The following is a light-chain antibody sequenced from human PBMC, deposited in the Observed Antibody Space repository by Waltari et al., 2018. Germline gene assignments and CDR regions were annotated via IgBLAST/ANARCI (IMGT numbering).Light chain of an antibody. V-gene: IGKV3-15*01. CDR1: QSVNSN. CDR2: GAS. CDR3: QQYNNWPPWT. J-gene: IGKJ1*01. Sequence: EIVMTQSPATLSVSPGGRATLSCRASQSVNSNLAWYQQKPGQAPRLLIYGASTRATGIPARFSGSGSGTEFTLTISSLQSEDLAVYYCQQYNNWPPWTFGQGTKVEIK.